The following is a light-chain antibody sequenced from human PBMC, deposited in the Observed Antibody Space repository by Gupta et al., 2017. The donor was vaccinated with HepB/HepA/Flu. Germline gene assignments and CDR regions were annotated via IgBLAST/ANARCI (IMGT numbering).Light chain of an antibody. J-gene: IGKJ2*01. Sequence: EIVLTQSPGTLSLSPGERATLSCRASQSVSSSYLDWYQQKPGQAPRLLIYGASSRDTGIPDRFSGSGSGTYFTLTISRREPEDFAVYYFQQYGSSPPYTFGQGTKLEIK. CDR2: GAS. CDR1: QSVSSSY. CDR3: QQYGSSPPYT. V-gene: IGKV3-20*01.